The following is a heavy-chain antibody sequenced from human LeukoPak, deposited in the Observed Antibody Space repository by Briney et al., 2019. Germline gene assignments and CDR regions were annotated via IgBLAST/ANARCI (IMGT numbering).Heavy chain of an antibody. CDR2: VSYRGTT. V-gene: IGHV4-39*07. J-gene: IGHJ4*02. D-gene: IGHD3-10*01. CDR3: ARIGVRSVIIFGVFDY. Sequence: SETLSLTCSASGASISSTSYYWGWIRRPPGKAPEWIGSVSYRGTTVYSPSLESRVTISADTSKNQFSLKLSSVTATDTAVYYCARIGVRSVIIFGVFDYWGQGIRVTVSS. CDR1: GASISSTSYY.